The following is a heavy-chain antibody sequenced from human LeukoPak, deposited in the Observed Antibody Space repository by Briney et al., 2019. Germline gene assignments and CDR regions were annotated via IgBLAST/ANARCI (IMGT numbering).Heavy chain of an antibody. D-gene: IGHD3-3*01. Sequence: SETLSPTCTVSGGSISRYYWSWIRQPPGTGLEWIGYIYYTGRADYNPSLKSRVSMSVDTPKNQFSLRVNSMTAADTAVYYCARGDFWSGAPTDWGQGTLVTVSS. CDR2: IYYTGRA. J-gene: IGHJ4*02. CDR3: ARGDFWSGAPTD. CDR1: GGSISRYY. V-gene: IGHV4-59*01.